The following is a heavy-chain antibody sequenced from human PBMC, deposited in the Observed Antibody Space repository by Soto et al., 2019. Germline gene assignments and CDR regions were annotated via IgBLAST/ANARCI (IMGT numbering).Heavy chain of an antibody. V-gene: IGHV1-69*01. J-gene: IGHJ4*02. CDR3: AIVSREDRHYGDSYYFDY. CDR1: GGTFSSYA. D-gene: IGHD4-17*01. Sequence: QVQLVQSGAEVKKPGSPVKVSCKASGGTFSSYAISWVRQAPGQGLEWMGGIIPIFGTANYAQKFQGRVTITADESTSTAYMELSSLRSEDTAVYYCAIVSREDRHYGDSYYFDYWGQGTLVTVSS. CDR2: IIPIFGTA.